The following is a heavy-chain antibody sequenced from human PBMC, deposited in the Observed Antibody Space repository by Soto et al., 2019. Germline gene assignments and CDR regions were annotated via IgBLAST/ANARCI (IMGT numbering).Heavy chain of an antibody. Sequence: ESGGGVVQPGRSLRLSCAASGFTFSSYAMHWVRQAPGKGLEWVAVISYDRSNKYYADSVKGRFTISRDNSKNTLYLQMNSLRAEDTAVYYCARDGRSSSSVGRPRWFDPWGQGTLVTVSS. D-gene: IGHD6-6*01. CDR2: ISYDRSNK. V-gene: IGHV3-30-3*01. J-gene: IGHJ5*02. CDR3: ARDGRSSSSVGRPRWFDP. CDR1: GFTFSSYA.